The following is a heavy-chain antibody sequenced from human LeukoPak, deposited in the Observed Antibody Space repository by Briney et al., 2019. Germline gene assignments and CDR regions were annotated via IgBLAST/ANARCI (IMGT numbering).Heavy chain of an antibody. CDR2: ISSSSYI. CDR1: GFAFSSYS. Sequence: GGSLRLSCAASGFAFSSYSMNWVRQAPGKGLEWVSSISSSSYIYYADSVKGRFTISRDNAKNSLYLQMNSLRAEDTAVYYCARDRSSGCFDYWGQGTLVTVSS. V-gene: IGHV3-21*01. CDR3: ARDRSSGCFDY. D-gene: IGHD6-19*01. J-gene: IGHJ4*02.